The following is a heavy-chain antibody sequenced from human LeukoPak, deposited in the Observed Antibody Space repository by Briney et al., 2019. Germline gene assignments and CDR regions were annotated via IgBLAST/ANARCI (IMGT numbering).Heavy chain of an antibody. V-gene: IGHV3-48*03. CDR1: GFTFSSYE. D-gene: IGHD3-22*01. J-gene: IGHJ3*02. Sequence: GGPLRLSCAASGFTFSSYEMHWVRQAPGKGLEWVSYISSSGSNIYYADSVKGRFTISRDNAANSLYLQMNSLRAEDTAVYYCARARWLEAAYAFDIWGQGTMVTVS. CDR3: ARARWLEAAYAFDI. CDR2: ISSSGSNI.